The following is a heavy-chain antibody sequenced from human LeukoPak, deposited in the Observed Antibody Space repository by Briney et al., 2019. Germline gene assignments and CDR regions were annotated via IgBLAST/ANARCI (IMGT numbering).Heavy chain of an antibody. CDR3: AKDLFSLIKVIIARSGEMDV. CDR1: GGTFSSYA. V-gene: IGHV1-69*05. J-gene: IGHJ6*04. D-gene: IGHD3-10*01. Sequence: GASVKVSCKASGGTFSSYAISWVRQAPGQGLEWMGGIIPIFGTANYAQKFQGRVTITTDESTSTAYMELSSLRSEDTAVYYCAKDLFSLIKVIIARSGEMDVWGKGTTVTVPS. CDR2: IIPIFGTA.